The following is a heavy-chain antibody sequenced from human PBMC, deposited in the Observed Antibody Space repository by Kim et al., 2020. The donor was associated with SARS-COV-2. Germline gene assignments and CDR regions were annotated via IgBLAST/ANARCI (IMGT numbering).Heavy chain of an antibody. V-gene: IGHV7-4-1*02. CDR3: ARGGWGGDKWFREFHKYLYGMDV. J-gene: IGHJ6*02. CDR1: GYTFTSYA. CDR2: INTNTGNP. Sequence: ASVKVSCKASGYTFTSYAMNWVRQAPGQGLEWMGWINTNTGNPTYAQGFTGRFVFSLDTSVSTAYLQISSLKAEDTAVYYCARGGWGGDKWFREFHKYLYGMDVWGQGTTVTVSS. D-gene: IGHD3-10*01.